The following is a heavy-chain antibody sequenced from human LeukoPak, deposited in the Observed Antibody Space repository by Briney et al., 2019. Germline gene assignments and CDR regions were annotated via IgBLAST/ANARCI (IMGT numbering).Heavy chain of an antibody. CDR1: GFTFSNYA. CDR2: IRGSGDST. V-gene: IGHV3-23*01. Sequence: GESLRLSCAASGFTFSNYAMTWVRQAPGMGLEWVSEIRGSGDSTYYADSVKGRLTISRDNSKNTLHLQMNSLRVEDTAVYYCAKSERMAAAAHFDYWGQGTLVTVSS. D-gene: IGHD6-13*01. CDR3: AKSERMAAAAHFDY. J-gene: IGHJ4*02.